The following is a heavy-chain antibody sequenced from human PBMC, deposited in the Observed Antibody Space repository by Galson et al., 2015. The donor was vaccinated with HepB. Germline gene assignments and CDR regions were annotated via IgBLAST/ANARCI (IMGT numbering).Heavy chain of an antibody. V-gene: IGHV1-69*02. CDR3: ARYSPSRCPSTTCYLHAFDM. J-gene: IGHJ3*02. CDR2: IIPIVDIA. CDR1: GGTFSSYT. D-gene: IGHD2-2*01. Sequence: SVKVSCKASGGTFSSYTISWLRRAPGQWLEWMGRIIPIVDIANYPQKFQDRVTITADKSTSTAYMELSSLRSDDTAVYYCARYSPSRCPSTTCYLHAFDMWGQGTMVTVSS.